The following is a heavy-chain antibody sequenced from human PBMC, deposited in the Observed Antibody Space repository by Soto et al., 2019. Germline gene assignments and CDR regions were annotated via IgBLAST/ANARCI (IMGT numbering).Heavy chain of an antibody. V-gene: IGHV4-39*01. CDR3: ARRIAAVVKGFDY. D-gene: IGHD6-13*01. Sequence: SETLSLTCTVSGGSLSSSSYYWGWLRQPPGKGLEWIGSIFFSGSTYYNPSLKSRVTISVDTYKNQFSLKLSSVTASDTAGYYCARRIAAVVKGFDYGAQEPLVTVS. CDR2: IFFSGST. J-gene: IGHJ4*02. CDR1: GGSLSSSSYY.